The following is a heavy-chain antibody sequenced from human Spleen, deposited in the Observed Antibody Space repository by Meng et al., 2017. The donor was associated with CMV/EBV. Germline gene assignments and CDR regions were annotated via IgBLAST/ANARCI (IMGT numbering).Heavy chain of an antibody. CDR1: GLTFSPYA. V-gene: IGHV3-66*02. CDR3: ARSNFWSGYSEFDY. CDR2: IYSGGDT. J-gene: IGHJ4*02. Sequence: GGSLRLSCAASGLTFSPYALHWVRQAPGKGLEWVSLIYSGGDTFYADSVKGRFTISRDNSKNTLYLQMGSLTAEDTAVYYCARSNFWSGYSEFDYWGQGTLVTVSS. D-gene: IGHD3-3*01.